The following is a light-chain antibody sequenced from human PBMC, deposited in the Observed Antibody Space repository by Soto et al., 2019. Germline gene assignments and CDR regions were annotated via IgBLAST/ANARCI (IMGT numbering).Light chain of an antibody. CDR3: HQYDSSPLT. CDR1: QSVSSSY. J-gene: IGKJ4*01. CDR2: GAS. Sequence: EIVLTQSPGTLSLSPGERATLSCRASQSVSSSYLAWYQQKPGQAPRLLIYGASSRATGIPDRFSGSGSGTDFTLTISSLELEDFAVYYSHQYDSSPLTFGGGTKVEIK. V-gene: IGKV3-20*01.